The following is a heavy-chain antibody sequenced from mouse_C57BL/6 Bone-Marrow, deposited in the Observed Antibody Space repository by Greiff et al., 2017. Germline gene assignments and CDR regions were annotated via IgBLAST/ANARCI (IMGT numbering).Heavy chain of an antibody. Sequence: EVKLVESGGGLVKPGGSLKLSCAASGFTFSSYTMSWVRQTPEKRLQWVAAISGGGGNTYYPDSVKGRFTISRDNDKNILYLQMSSRRSEYTALYYCSRQVTTVLATKYFDVWGTGTTVTVSS. J-gene: IGHJ1*03. D-gene: IGHD1-1*01. CDR2: ISGGGGNT. CDR3: SRQVTTVLATKYFDV. CDR1: GFTFSSYT. V-gene: IGHV5-9*01.